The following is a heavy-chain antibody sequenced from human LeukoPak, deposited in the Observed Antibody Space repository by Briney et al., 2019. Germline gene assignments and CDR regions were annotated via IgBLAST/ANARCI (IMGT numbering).Heavy chain of an antibody. D-gene: IGHD3-22*01. CDR3: ARATKETYYYDSSGYYRDY. Sequence: GASVKVSCKASGYTFTSFAMHWVRQAPGQGLEWMGWINTNTGNPTYAQGFTGRFVFSLDTSVSTAYLQISSLKAEDTAVYYCARATKETYYYDSSGYYRDYWGQGTLVTVSS. J-gene: IGHJ4*02. CDR2: INTNTGNP. V-gene: IGHV7-4-1*02. CDR1: GYTFTSFA.